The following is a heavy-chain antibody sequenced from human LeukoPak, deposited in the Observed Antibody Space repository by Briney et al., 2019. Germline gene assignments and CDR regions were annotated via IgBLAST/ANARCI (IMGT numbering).Heavy chain of an antibody. D-gene: IGHD6-13*01. Sequence: SETLSLTFMIYAGSDSITSYWDWIRQIPGKGLEWIGCIHYSGSTYYNASLKSRVTISIDTSKNQFSLKLTSVTVADTAVYMCARLGYTSVRVNWFDPWGQGTLVTVSP. J-gene: IGHJ5*02. CDR1: AGSDSITSY. CDR3: ARLGYTSVRVNWFDP. CDR2: IHYSGST. V-gene: IGHV4-39*01.